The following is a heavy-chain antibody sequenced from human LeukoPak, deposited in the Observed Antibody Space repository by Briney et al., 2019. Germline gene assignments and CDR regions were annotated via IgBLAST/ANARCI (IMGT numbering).Heavy chain of an antibody. V-gene: IGHV4-30-4*01. CDR1: GGSISSGDSY. J-gene: IGHJ4*02. CDR3: ASMAVGELIHFDY. D-gene: IGHD3-10*01. CDR2: IYYSGST. Sequence: SQTLSLTCTVSGGSISSGDSYWSWIRQPPGKGLEWIGYIYYSGSTYYNPSLKSRVTISVDTSKNQFSLKLSSVTAADTAVYYCASMAVGELIHFDYWGQGTLVTVSS.